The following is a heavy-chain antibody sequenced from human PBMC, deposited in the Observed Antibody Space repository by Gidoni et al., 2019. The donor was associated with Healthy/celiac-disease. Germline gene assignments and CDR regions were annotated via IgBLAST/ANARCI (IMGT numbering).Heavy chain of an antibody. CDR2: IIPILGIA. Sequence: QVQLVQSGAEVKKPGSSVKVSCKASGGTFSSYTISWVRQAPGQGLEWMGRIIPILGIANYAQKFQGRVTITADKSTSTAYMELSSLRSEDTAVYYCARDWDLKGYGDDAGGGFDYWGQGTLVTVSS. V-gene: IGHV1-69*08. D-gene: IGHD4-17*01. CDR3: ARDWDLKGYGDDAGGGFDY. CDR1: GGTFSSYT. J-gene: IGHJ4*02.